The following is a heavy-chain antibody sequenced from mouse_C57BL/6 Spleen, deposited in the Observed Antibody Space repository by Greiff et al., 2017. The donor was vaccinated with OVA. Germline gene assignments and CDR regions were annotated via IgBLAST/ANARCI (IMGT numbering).Heavy chain of an antibody. J-gene: IGHJ2*01. CDR3: ARWGTTVVEGYFDY. CDR1: GYTFTSYW. CDR2: IDPSDSYT. V-gene: IGHV1-69*02. D-gene: IGHD1-1*01. Sequence: QVQLQQPGAELVKPGASVKVSCKASGYTFTSYWMHWVKQRPGQGLEWIGEIDPSDSYTNYNQKFKGKATLTVDTSSSTAYMQLSSLTSEDSAVYYCARWGTTVVEGYFDYWGQGTTLTVSS.